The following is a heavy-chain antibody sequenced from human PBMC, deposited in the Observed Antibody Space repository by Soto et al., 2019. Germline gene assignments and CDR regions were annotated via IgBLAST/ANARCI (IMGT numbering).Heavy chain of an antibody. Sequence: GGSLRLSCAASGFTFSSYGMHWVRQAPGKGLEWVAVISYDGSNKYYADSVKGRFTISRDNSKNTLYLQMNSLRAEDTAVYYCAKEKYYYASSGSYFDYWGPGTLLTVSS. CDR1: GFTFSSYG. J-gene: IGHJ4*02. D-gene: IGHD3-22*01. V-gene: IGHV3-30*18. CDR2: ISYDGSNK. CDR3: AKEKYYYASSGSYFDY.